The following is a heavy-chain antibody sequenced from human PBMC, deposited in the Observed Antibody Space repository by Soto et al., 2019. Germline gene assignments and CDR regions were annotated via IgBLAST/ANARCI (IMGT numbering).Heavy chain of an antibody. CDR3: ARGGQECSNTGCGYIYDGMDV. Sequence: RASVKVSCKTSGYTFSHYGIGWVRQAPGQGLEWMGWISAYNGNRHYAERLQGRITMTTNTSTSTADMELRSLSSDDTAVYFCARGGQECSNTGCGYIYDGMDVWGQGTTVTVS. CDR2: ISAYNGNR. J-gene: IGHJ6*02. V-gene: IGHV1-18*01. D-gene: IGHD2-2*01. CDR1: GYTFSHYG.